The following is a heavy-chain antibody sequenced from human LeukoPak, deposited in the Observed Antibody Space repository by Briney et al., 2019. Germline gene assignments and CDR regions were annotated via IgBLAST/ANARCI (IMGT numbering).Heavy chain of an antibody. J-gene: IGHJ4*02. CDR1: GGSISSYY. V-gene: IGHV4-4*07. Sequence: SETLSLTCTVSGGSISSYYWSWIRQPAGKGLEWIGRIYTSGSTNYNPSLKSRVTMSVDTSKNQFSLKLSSVTAADTAVYYCARSASFYGDYAFYFDYWGQGTLVTVSS. CDR2: IYTSGST. CDR3: ARSASFYGDYAFYFDY. D-gene: IGHD4-17*01.